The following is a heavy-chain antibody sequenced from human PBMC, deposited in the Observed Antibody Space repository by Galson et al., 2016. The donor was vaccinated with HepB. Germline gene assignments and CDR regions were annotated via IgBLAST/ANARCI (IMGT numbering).Heavy chain of an antibody. J-gene: IGHJ1*01. D-gene: IGHD3-22*01. V-gene: IGHV3-7*03. CDR1: GFTFSSVW. Sequence: SLRLSCATSGFTFSSVWMSWVRQAPGKGLEWVANIKPDGSEKYYVDSLKGRFTISRDNAKNSLYLQMNSLRAEDTAVYYCALYYYDSSGFVEYFQQWGQGTRVTGSS. CDR2: IKPDGSEK. CDR3: ALYYYDSSGFVEYFQQ.